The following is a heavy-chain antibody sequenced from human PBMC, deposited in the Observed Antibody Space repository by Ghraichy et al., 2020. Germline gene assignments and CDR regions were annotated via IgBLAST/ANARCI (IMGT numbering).Heavy chain of an antibody. J-gene: IGHJ2*01. CDR1: GGSISSSSYY. CDR2: IYYSGST. CDR3: ARRGRSSWYQIFSYWYFDL. D-gene: IGHD6-13*01. Sequence: SETLSLTCTVSGGSISSSSYYWGWIRQPPGKGLEWIGSIYYSGSTYYNPSLKSRVTISVDTSKNQFSLKLSSVTAADTAVYYCARRGRSSWYQIFSYWYFDLWGRGTLVTVSS. V-gene: IGHV4-39*01.